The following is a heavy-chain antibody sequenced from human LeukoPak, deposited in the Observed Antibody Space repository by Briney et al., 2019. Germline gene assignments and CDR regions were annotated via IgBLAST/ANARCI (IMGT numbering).Heavy chain of an antibody. CDR2: IYHSGST. D-gene: IGHD3-16*01. Sequence: SETLSLTCTVSGGSISSGGYYWSWIRQPPGKGLEWIGYIYHSGSTYYNPSLKSRVTISVDTSKNQFSLKLSSVTAADTAVYYCARDVREGYFDLWGRGTLVTVSS. V-gene: IGHV4-30-2*01. CDR1: GGSISSGGYY. CDR3: ARDVREGYFDL. J-gene: IGHJ2*01.